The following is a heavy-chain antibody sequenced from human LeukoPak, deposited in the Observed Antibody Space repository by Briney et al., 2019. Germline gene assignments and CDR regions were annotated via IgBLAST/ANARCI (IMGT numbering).Heavy chain of an antibody. Sequence: GGSLRLSCAASGITFTNYLMIWVRQAPGKGLEWVANINEDGSQRYYVGSVEGRFTISRDNAKNSVFLQMNSLRAEDTAVYYCASSSYSSSSAWGQGTLVTVSS. D-gene: IGHD6-6*01. CDR3: ASSSYSSSSA. CDR2: INEDGSQR. CDR1: GITFTNYL. V-gene: IGHV3-7*01. J-gene: IGHJ5*02.